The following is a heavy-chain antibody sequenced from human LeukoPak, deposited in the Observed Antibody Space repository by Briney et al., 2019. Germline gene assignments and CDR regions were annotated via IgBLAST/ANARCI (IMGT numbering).Heavy chain of an antibody. J-gene: IGHJ6*03. CDR2: INPNSGGT. V-gene: IGHV1-2*02. CDR3: ASAYYYGSGSSDYYYYYYMDV. D-gene: IGHD3-10*01. Sequence: ASVKVSCKASGYTFTSYDINWVRQATGQGLEWMGWINPNSGGTNYAQKFQGRVTMTRDTSLSTAYMELSRLRSDDTAVYYCASAYYYGSGSSDYYYYYYMDVWGKGTTVTVSS. CDR1: GYTFTSYD.